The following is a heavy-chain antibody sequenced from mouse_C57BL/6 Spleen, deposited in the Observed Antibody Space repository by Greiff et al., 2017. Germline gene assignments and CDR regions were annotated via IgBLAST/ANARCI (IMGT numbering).Heavy chain of an antibody. Sequence: QVQLQQSGAELARPGASVKLSCKASGYTFTSYGISWVKQRTGQGLEWIGEIYPRSGNTYYNEKFKGKATLTADKSSSTAYMELRSLTSEDSAVYFCARSDYDEGYAMDYWGQGTPVTVSS. D-gene: IGHD2-4*01. CDR3: ARSDYDEGYAMDY. J-gene: IGHJ4*01. V-gene: IGHV1-81*01. CDR2: IYPRSGNT. CDR1: GYTFTSYG.